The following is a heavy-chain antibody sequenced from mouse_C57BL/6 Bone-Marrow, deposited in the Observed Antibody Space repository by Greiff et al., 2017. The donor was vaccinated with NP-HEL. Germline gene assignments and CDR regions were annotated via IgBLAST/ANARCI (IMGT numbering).Heavy chain of an antibody. CDR3: AREFTTVVAPYYFDY. V-gene: IGHV5-4*01. CDR2: ISDGGSYT. J-gene: IGHJ2*01. D-gene: IGHD1-1*01. CDR1: GFTFSSYA. Sequence: EVQLVESGGGLVKPGGSLKLSCAASGFTFSSYAMSWVRQTPEKRLEWVATISDGGSYTYYPDNVKGRFTISRDNAKNNLYLQMSHLKSEDTAMYYCAREFTTVVAPYYFDYWGQGTTLTVSS.